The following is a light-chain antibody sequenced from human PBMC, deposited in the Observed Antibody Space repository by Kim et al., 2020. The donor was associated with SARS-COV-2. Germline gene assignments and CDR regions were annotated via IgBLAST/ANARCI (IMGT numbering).Light chain of an antibody. V-gene: IGLV3-1*01. J-gene: IGLJ2*01. CDR1: RLGNKY. CDR2: QGS. Sequence: VSPGQPATITCSGDRLGNKYPCWYQQKSGQSPVMVICQGSKRPSGIPERFSGSKSGNTVTLTISGTQAMDEADYYCQAWDTSTAVFGGGTQLTVL. CDR3: QAWDTSTAV.